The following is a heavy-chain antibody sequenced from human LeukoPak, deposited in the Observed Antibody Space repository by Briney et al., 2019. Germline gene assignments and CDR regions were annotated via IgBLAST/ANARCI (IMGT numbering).Heavy chain of an antibody. J-gene: IGHJ4*02. V-gene: IGHV3-11*01. CDR1: GFTFSDYY. Sequence: PGGSLRLSCAASGFTFSDYYMNWIRQAPGKGLEWVSYISSSGSTIYYADSVKGRFTISRDNAKNSLYLQMNSLRAEDTAVYYCARDYAAAPLGPGFDYWGQGTLVTVSS. CDR2: ISSSGSTI. D-gene: IGHD3-16*01. CDR3: ARDYAAAPLGPGFDY.